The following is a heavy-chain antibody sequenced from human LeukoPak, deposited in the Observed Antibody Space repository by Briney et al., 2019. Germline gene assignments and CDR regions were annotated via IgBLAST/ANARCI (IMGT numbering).Heavy chain of an antibody. CDR1: GGSISNSSYY. V-gene: IGHV4-39*07. Sequence: PSETLSLTCTVSGGSISNSSYYWGWIRQPPGKGLEWIGSIYYSGSTYYNPSLKSRVTISVDTSKNQFSLKLSSVTAADTAVYYCARSSVAGTNWFDPWGQGTLVTVSS. J-gene: IGHJ5*02. D-gene: IGHD6-19*01. CDR3: ARSSVAGTNWFDP. CDR2: IYYSGST.